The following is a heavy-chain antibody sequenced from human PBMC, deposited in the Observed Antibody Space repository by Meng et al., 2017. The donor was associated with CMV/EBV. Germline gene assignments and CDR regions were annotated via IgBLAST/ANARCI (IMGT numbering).Heavy chain of an antibody. CDR1: GGSFSGYY. J-gene: IGHJ5*02. Sequence: GSLRLSCAVYGGSFSGYYWSWIRQPPGKGLEWIGEINHSGSTNYNPSLKSRVTISVDTSKNQFSLKLSSVTAADTAVYYCASIFVVVAWGQGTLVTVSS. CDR2: INHSGST. D-gene: IGHD2-15*01. CDR3: ASIFVVVA. V-gene: IGHV4-34*01.